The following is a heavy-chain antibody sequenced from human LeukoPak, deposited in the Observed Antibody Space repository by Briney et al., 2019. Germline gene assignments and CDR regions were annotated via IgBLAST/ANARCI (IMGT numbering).Heavy chain of an antibody. CDR1: GYPISSGYY. J-gene: IGHJ3*02. Sequence: SETLSLTCAVSGYPISSGYYWGWIRQPPGKGLEWIGSIYHSGSTYYNPSLESRVTISVDTSKNQFSLKLSSVTAADTAVYYCARSTPRDAFDIWGQGALVTVSS. V-gene: IGHV4-38-2*01. CDR3: ARSTPRDAFDI. D-gene: IGHD2-2*01. CDR2: IYHSGST.